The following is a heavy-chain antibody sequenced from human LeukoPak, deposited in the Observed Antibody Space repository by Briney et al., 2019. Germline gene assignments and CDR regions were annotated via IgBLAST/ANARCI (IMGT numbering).Heavy chain of an antibody. CDR2: ISSSDSTR. CDR1: GFTFSSYE. V-gene: IGHV3-48*03. J-gene: IGHJ4*02. D-gene: IGHD6-19*01. Sequence: PGGSLRLSCVASGFTFSSYEMNWVRQAPGKGLEWVSYISSSDSTRTYADSVKGRLTISRDNAKNSLYLEMNSLRAEDTAVSYCAREIVSAVAGNFDYWGQGTLVTVSS. CDR3: AREIVSAVAGNFDY.